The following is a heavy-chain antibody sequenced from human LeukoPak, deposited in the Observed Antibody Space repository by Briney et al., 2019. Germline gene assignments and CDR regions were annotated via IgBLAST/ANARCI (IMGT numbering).Heavy chain of an antibody. D-gene: IGHD6-19*01. CDR3: ARVGVAGTNWFDP. Sequence: ASVKVSCKASGYTFTGYAMHWVRQAPGQRLEWMGWINAGNGNTKYSQKFQGRVTITRDTSASTAYMELSSLRSEDTAVYYCARVGVAGTNWFDPWGQGTLVTVSS. J-gene: IGHJ5*02. V-gene: IGHV1-3*01. CDR2: INAGNGNT. CDR1: GYTFTGYA.